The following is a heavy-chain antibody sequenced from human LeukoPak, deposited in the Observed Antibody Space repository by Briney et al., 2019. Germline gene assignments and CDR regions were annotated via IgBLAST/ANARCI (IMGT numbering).Heavy chain of an antibody. CDR2: VHYSGST. Sequence: PSETLSLTCTVSGVSIFSSYWNWVRQPPGRGLEWIGYVHYSGSTNYNPSLKSRVTISVDTSKSQFSLKLSSATAADTAVYYCATGRSIRYFDYWGQGTLLTVSS. CDR3: ATGRSIRYFDY. J-gene: IGHJ4*02. CDR1: GVSIFSSY. D-gene: IGHD3-9*01. V-gene: IGHV4-59*12.